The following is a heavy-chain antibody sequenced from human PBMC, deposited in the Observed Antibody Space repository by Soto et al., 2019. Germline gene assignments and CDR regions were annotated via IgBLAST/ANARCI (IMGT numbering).Heavy chain of an antibody. CDR3: AREAGTFDY. J-gene: IGHJ4*02. CDR2: IYYSGST. D-gene: IGHD1-1*01. CDR1: GGSISSYY. V-gene: IGHV4-59*01. Sequence: SETLSLTCTVSGGSISSYYWSWIRQPPGKGLEWIGYIYYSGSTNYNPSLKSRVTISVDTSKNQFSLKLSPVTAADTAVYYCAREAGTFDYWGQGTLVTVSS.